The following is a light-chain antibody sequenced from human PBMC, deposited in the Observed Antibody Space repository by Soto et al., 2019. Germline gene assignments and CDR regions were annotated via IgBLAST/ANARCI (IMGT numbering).Light chain of an antibody. Sequence: DIQMTQSPSSVSASVGDRVTITCRASQDIGTWLAWFQQKPGKAPNLLIYAASNLQSGVPSRFSASASGTDFTLTISSLQAEDFATYYCQQSNGYPFTFGPGTKVDV. J-gene: IGKJ3*01. V-gene: IGKV1-12*01. CDR3: QQSNGYPFT. CDR2: AAS. CDR1: QDIGTW.